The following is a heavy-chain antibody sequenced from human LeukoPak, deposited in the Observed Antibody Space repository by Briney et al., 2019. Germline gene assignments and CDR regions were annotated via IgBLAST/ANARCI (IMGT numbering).Heavy chain of an antibody. CDR1: GGTFSSYA. D-gene: IGHD3-3*01. Sequence: SVKVSCKASGGTFSSYAISWVRQAPGQGLEWMGGIIPIFGIANYAQKFQGRVTITTDESTSTAYMELSSLRSEDTAVYYCARGALEWPGGGNYWGQGTLVTVSS. J-gene: IGHJ4*02. CDR3: ARGALEWPGGGNY. V-gene: IGHV1-69*05. CDR2: IIPIFGIA.